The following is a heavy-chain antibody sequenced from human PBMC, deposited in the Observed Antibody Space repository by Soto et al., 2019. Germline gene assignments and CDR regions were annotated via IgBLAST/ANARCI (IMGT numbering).Heavy chain of an antibody. CDR1: GGSISSSSYY. CDR3: AREDDGYITYYFDY. J-gene: IGHJ4*02. CDR2: IYYSGST. Sequence: PSETLSLTCTASGGSISSSSYYWGWIRQPPGKGLEWIGSIYYSGSTYYNPSLKSRVTISVDTSKNQFSLKLSSVTAADTVVYYCAREDDGYITYYFDYWGQGALVTVSS. D-gene: IGHD5-12*01. V-gene: IGHV4-39*02.